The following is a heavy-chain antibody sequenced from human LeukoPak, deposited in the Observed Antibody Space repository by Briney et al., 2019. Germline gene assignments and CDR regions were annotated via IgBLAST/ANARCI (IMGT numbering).Heavy chain of an antibody. CDR1: GLTFSSYA. J-gene: IGHJ6*04. CDR2: ISGSGGST. Sequence: GGSLRLSCAASGLTFSSYALSWVRQAPGKGLEWVSAISGSGGSTYYADSVKGRFTIPRDNSKNTQYLQMNSLRAEDTAVYYCATRYCSIAACRASSYKSLDVWGKGTGVTVSS. V-gene: IGHV3-23*01. D-gene: IGHD2-2*01. CDR3: ATRYCSIAACRASSYKSLDV.